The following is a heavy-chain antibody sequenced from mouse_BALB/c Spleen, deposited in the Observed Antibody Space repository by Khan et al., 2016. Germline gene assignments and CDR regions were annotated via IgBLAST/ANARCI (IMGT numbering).Heavy chain of an antibody. CDR1: GFNIQDYY. CDR2: IDPENGDT. D-gene: IGHD4-1*01. CDR3: NAGWLGHDYDAMDY. J-gene: IGHJ4*01. V-gene: IGHV14-4*02. Sequence: VQLQQSGAELVRSGASVKLSCTASGFNIQDYYIHWVKQRPEQGLEWIGWIDPENGDTEYAPTFQGKATMTVDTSSNTAYLQLSSLTSEDTADYDGNAGWLGHDYDAMDYWGQGTSVTVSS.